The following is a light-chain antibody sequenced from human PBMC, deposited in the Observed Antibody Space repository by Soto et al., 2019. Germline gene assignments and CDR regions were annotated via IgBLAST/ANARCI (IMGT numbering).Light chain of an antibody. J-gene: IGKJ4*01. Sequence: EIVLTQSPGTLSLSPGERATLSCSASQSVSSNYLAWYQQKPCQAPKVLIYRASSRATGIPDRFSGSGSGTDFTLTISRLEPEDFAVYYCQQYGSSPLTFGGGTKVDI. CDR3: QQYGSSPLT. V-gene: IGKV3-20*01. CDR1: QSVSSNY. CDR2: RAS.